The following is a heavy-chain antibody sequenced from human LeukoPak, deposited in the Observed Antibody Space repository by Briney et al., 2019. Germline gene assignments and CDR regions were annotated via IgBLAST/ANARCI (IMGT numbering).Heavy chain of an antibody. Sequence: KPGASVKVSCKASGYTFTGYYMHWVRQAPGQGLEWMGCINPNSGGTNYAQKFQGRVTMTRDTSISTAYMELSRLRSDDTAVYYCARPVENYYDSSGYYFDYWGQGTLVTVSS. V-gene: IGHV1-2*02. D-gene: IGHD3-22*01. CDR2: INPNSGGT. CDR3: ARPVENYYDSSGYYFDY. J-gene: IGHJ4*02. CDR1: GYTFTGYY.